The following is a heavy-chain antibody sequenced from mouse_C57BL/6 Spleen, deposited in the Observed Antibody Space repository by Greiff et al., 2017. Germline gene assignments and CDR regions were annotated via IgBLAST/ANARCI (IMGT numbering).Heavy chain of an antibody. Sequence: QVQLKESGPELVKPGASVKISCKASGYAFSSSWMNWVKQRPGKGLEWIGRIYPGDGDTNYTGKFKGQATLTADKSYSTAYMQLSSLTSEDSAVYFCASWLRDYYAIDDWGQGTSVTVSS. CDR2: IYPGDGDT. J-gene: IGHJ4*01. V-gene: IGHV1-82*01. CDR3: ASWLRDYYAIDD. D-gene: IGHD2-2*01. CDR1: GYAFSSSW.